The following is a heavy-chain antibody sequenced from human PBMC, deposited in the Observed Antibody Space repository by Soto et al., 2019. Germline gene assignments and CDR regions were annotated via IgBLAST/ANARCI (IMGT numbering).Heavy chain of an antibody. CDR2: ISSSSSYI. D-gene: IGHD5-18*01. Sequence: EVPLVESGGGLVKPGGSLRLSCAASGFTFSSYSMNWVRQAPGKGLEWVSSISSSSSYIYYADSVKGRFTLSRDNAKNAPYLQMNSLRAEDTAVYYCARAQPGYSYGYGLGYWGQGTLVTVSS. J-gene: IGHJ4*02. V-gene: IGHV3-21*01. CDR3: ARAQPGYSYGYGLGY. CDR1: GFTFSSYS.